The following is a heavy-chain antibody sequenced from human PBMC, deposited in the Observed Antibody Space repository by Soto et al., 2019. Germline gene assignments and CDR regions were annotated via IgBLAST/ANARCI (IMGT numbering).Heavy chain of an antibody. CDR2: ISAYNGNT. J-gene: IGHJ4*02. D-gene: IGHD2-8*01. CDR3: ARDLMVYAGGDY. CDR1: GYTLTELS. V-gene: IGHV1-18*01. Sequence: GASVKVSCKVSGYTLTELSMHWVRQAPGKGLEWMGWISAYNGNTNYAQKLQGRVTMTTDTSTSTAYMELRSLRSDDTAVYYCARDLMVYAGGDYWGQGTLVTVSS.